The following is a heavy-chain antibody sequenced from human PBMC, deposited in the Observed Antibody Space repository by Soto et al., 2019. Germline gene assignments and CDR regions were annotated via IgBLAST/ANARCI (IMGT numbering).Heavy chain of an antibody. D-gene: IGHD6-19*01. V-gene: IGHV3-23*01. CDR2: ISGSGGST. Sequence: HPGGSLRLSCAASGFTFSSYAMSRVRQAPGKGLEWVSAISGSGGSTYYADSVKGRFTISRDNSKNTLYLQMNSLRAEDTAVYYCAKDLAGERMAGIPITHEYGGGYWGQGTLVTVSS. J-gene: IGHJ4*02. CDR1: GFTFSSYA. CDR3: AKDLAGERMAGIPITHEYGGGY.